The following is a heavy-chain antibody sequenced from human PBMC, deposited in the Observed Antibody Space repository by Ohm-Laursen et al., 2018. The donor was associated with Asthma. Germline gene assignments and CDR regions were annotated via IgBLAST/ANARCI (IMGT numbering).Heavy chain of an antibody. Sequence: SLRLSCAASGFTFSSYGMHWVRQAPGKGLEWVAVISYDGSNKYYADSVKGRFTISRDNSKNTLYLQMNSLRAEDTAVYYCARDMGRYCTNGVCSDIAYYFDYWGQGTLVTVSS. D-gene: IGHD2-8*01. CDR2: ISYDGSNK. J-gene: IGHJ4*02. CDR3: ARDMGRYCTNGVCSDIAYYFDY. CDR1: GFTFSSYG. V-gene: IGHV3-30*03.